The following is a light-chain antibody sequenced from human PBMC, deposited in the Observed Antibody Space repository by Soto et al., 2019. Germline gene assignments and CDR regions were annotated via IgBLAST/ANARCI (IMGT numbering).Light chain of an antibody. CDR1: QGIRND. CDR3: LQDYNYTWT. CDR2: AAS. Sequence: AIQMTQSPSSLSASVGDRVTITCRTSQGIRNDLGWYQQKPGNAPKLLIYAASSIPSVVSSRFRGRGAGTDFTLTISSQQPEDSANYYCLQDYNYTWTFGQGTKVEI. V-gene: IGKV1-6*01. J-gene: IGKJ1*01.